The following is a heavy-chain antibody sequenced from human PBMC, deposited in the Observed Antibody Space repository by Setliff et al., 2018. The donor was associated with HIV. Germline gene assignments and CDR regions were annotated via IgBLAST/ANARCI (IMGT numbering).Heavy chain of an antibody. CDR2: ITNDVSAT. Sequence: GGSLRLSCAASGFTSGFAFSHYWMHWVRQVPGKGLVWVSRITNDVSATTYADFVKGRFTISRGNAKNMVYFCARPTNIDTLYYGSQTFYMYYYGLDVWGQGTTVTVSS. V-gene: IGHV3-74*01. D-gene: IGHD1-26*01. CDR3: TFYMYYYGLDV. J-gene: IGHJ6*02. CDR1: GFAFSHYW.